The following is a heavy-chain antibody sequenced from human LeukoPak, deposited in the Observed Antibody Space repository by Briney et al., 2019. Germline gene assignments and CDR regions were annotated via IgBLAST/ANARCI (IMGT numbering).Heavy chain of an antibody. V-gene: IGHV3-23*01. CDR2: VSGSGSSS. J-gene: IGHJ4*02. D-gene: IGHD3-3*01. Sequence: GGSLRLSCAASGFTFSNYGMSWVRQAPGKGLEWVSAVSGSGSSSYYADSVKGRFTISRDNSKNTLYLQINSLRAEDSAIYYCAKDQRTISTFDYWGQGTLVTVST. CDR3: AKDQRTISTFDY. CDR1: GFTFSNYG.